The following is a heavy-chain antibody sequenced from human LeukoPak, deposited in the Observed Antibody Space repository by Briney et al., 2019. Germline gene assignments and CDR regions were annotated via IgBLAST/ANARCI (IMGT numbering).Heavy chain of an antibody. V-gene: IGHV1-18*01. CDR2: ISAYNGNT. CDR1: GYTFTSYG. J-gene: IGHJ4*02. D-gene: IGHD4-17*01. CDR3: ARDTRSTSRHNPWGLGDYGDYGNDY. Sequence: GESLKISCKGSGYTFTSYGISWVRQAPGQGLEWMGWISAYNGNTNYAQKLQGRVTMTTDTSTSTAYMELRSLRSDDTAVYYCARDTRSTSRHNPWGLGDYGDYGNDYWGQGTLVTVSS.